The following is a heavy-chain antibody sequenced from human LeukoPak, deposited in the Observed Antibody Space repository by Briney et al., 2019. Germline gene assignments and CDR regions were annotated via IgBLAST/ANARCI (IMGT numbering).Heavy chain of an antibody. CDR2: ISSSGSTI. D-gene: IGHD6-19*01. CDR3: ARRARYSSGWAVPYYMDV. Sequence: GGSLRLSCAASGFTFSSYEMNWVRQAPGKGLEWVSYISSSGSTIYYADSVKGRFTISRDNAKNSLYLQMNSLRAEDTAVYCCARRARYSSGWAVPYYMDVWGKGTTVTVSS. CDR1: GFTFSSYE. J-gene: IGHJ6*03. V-gene: IGHV3-48*03.